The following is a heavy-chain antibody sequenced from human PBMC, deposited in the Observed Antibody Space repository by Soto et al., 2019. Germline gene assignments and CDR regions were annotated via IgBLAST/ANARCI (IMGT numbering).Heavy chain of an antibody. J-gene: IGHJ4*02. CDR1: GGSISGYY. D-gene: IGHD4-17*01. CDR3: ARLRNNEFGDYFAPCDY. CDR2: VSYTGST. V-gene: IGHV4-59*01. Sequence: QVQLQESGPGLVKPSETLSLTCTVSGGSISGYYWSWIRQPPGKRLEWIGYVSYTGSTTYNPSLKSRVTLSVDTSQNRFSLKLTSVTPADTAVYCCARLRNNEFGDYFAPCDYWGQGPLVTVSS.